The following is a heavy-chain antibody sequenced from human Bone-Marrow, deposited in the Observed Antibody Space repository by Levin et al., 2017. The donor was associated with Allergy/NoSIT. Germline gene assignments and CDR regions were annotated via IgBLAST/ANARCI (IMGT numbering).Heavy chain of an antibody. Sequence: GESLKISCEASGFLFRNYWMSWVRQTPGKGLECVANIKQDSSETYYVDSVKGRFIISRDNAKNSLYLQMNSLRSEDTAVYYCAWTPTPYDSGRRMDVRGQGTRVIVSS. V-gene: IGHV3-7*01. CDR3: AWTPTPYDSGRRMDV. CDR2: IKQDSSET. J-gene: IGHJ6*02. D-gene: IGHD3-10*01. CDR1: GFLFRNYW.